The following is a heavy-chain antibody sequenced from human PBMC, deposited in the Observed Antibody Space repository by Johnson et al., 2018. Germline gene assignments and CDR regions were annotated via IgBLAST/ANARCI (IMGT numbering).Heavy chain of an antibody. V-gene: IGHV3-9*01. CDR2: LSWNSGRV. CDR1: GFTFDDFV. CDR3: AKDPSQSSSFYYMDV. D-gene: IGHD3-10*01. Sequence: VQLVESGGGLVQPGRSLRLSCAASGFTFDDFVMHWVRQPPGKGLEWVSGLSWNSGRVAYAASVKGRFTISRDNAKKSLYLQMNSRTPEDTAVYYCAKDPSQSSSFYYMDVWGQGTTVAVSS. J-gene: IGHJ6*03.